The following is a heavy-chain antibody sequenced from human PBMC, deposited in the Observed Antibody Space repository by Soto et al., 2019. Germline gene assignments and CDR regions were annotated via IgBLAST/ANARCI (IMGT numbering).Heavy chain of an antibody. J-gene: IGHJ6*02. Sequence: QVQLVDSGGDVVQPGRSLRLSCAASGFTFSSYGMHWVRQAPDKGLEWVAVIWSDGSYSSYADSVKGRFTISRDNSKNTVYLQMNSLRVADTAVYYCARDRGYYYDGVDVWGQGTTVTVSS. V-gene: IGHV3-33*01. CDR2: IWSDGSYS. CDR1: GFTFSSYG. CDR3: ARDRGYYYDGVDV.